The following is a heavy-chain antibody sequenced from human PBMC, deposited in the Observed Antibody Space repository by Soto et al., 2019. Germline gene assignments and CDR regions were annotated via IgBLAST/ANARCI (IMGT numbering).Heavy chain of an antibody. V-gene: IGHV4-59*01. J-gene: IGHJ4*02. CDR3: ARAVSSGWYSADFDY. CDR1: GGSISSYY. Sequence: SETLFLTCTVSGGSISSYYWSWIRQPPGKGLEWIGYIYYSGSTNYNPSLKSRVTISVDTSKNQFSLELSSVTAADTAVYYCARAVSSGWYSADFDYWGQGTLVTVSS. D-gene: IGHD6-19*01. CDR2: IYYSGST.